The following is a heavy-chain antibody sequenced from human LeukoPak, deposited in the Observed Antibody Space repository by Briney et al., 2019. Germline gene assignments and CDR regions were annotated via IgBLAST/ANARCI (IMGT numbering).Heavy chain of an antibody. D-gene: IGHD3-22*01. Sequence: PGGSLRLSCAATGFTFSNYAIHWGRQAPGKGLEWVAFISDDGSRQHYADSVKGRFTISRDNSKNTLNLQMNSLRAEDTAVYYCASGRGYYDYWGQGTLVTVSS. CDR2: ISDDGSRQ. CDR3: ASGRGYYDY. J-gene: IGHJ4*02. CDR1: GFTFSNYA. V-gene: IGHV3-30-3*01.